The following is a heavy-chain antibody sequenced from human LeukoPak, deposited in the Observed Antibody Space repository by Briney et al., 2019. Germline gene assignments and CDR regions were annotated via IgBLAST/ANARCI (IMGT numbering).Heavy chain of an antibody. CDR3: AKDYEYNSNTWYFH. D-gene: IGHD6-13*01. Sequence: GGSLRLSCAASGFTFSDHYMDWVRQAPGKGLEWVARTRNKVKSYTTQYAASVKGRFTISRDDSKNSLYLQMNSLRAEDTAVYYCAKDYEYNSNTWYFHWGRGTLVSVSS. V-gene: IGHV3-72*01. CDR1: GFTFSDHY. J-gene: IGHJ4*02. CDR2: TRNKVKSYTT.